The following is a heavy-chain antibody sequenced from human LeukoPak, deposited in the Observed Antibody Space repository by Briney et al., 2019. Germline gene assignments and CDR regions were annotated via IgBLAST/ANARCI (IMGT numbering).Heavy chain of an antibody. CDR3: ARVHYYDSSGYVDY. D-gene: IGHD3-22*01. CDR1: GGSISSYY. Sequence: SETLSLTCTVSGGSISSYYWSWIRQPAGKGLEWIGRIYTSGSTNYNPSLKSRDTMSVDTSKNQFSLKLSSVTAADTAVYYCARVHYYDSSGYVDYWGQETLVTVSS. CDR2: IYTSGST. J-gene: IGHJ4*02. V-gene: IGHV4-4*07.